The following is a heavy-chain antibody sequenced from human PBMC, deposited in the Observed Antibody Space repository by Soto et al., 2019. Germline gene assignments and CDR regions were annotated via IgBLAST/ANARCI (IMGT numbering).Heavy chain of an antibody. J-gene: IGHJ4*02. V-gene: IGHV3-7*03. CDR3: ASRPCEVNYYGVFDY. Sequence: GESLRLSCEASGFTFSTCWMTWVRQAPGKGLEWVANINKDGSEKFYVDSVKGRFTISRDNAKNSLFLQMNSLRAEDTAVYYCASRPCEVNYYGVFDYWGQGALVTVSS. D-gene: IGHD3-22*01. CDR1: GFTFSTCW. CDR2: INKDGSEK.